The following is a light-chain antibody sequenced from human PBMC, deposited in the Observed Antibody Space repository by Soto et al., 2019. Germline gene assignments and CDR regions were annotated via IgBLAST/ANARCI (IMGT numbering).Light chain of an antibody. Sequence: YPSTLSVSPGERATLCCRASQSVSSGLAWYQQKPGQAPRLLIYDASTRASGIPARFSGSGSGTEFTLTVSSLQTEDFAVYYCQQSNKLLLTFGQGTKVDIK. CDR2: DAS. CDR3: QQSNKLLLT. V-gene: IGKV3-15*01. CDR1: QSVSSG. J-gene: IGKJ1*01.